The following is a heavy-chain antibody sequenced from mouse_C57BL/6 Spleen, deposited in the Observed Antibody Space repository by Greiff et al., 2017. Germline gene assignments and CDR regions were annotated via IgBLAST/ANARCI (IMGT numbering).Heavy chain of an antibody. J-gene: IGHJ1*03. CDR1: GFTFSSYT. CDR3: ARDGYYSYWYFDV. V-gene: IGHV5-9*01. D-gene: IGHD2-3*01. CDR2: ISGGGGNT. Sequence: DVMLVESGGGLVKPGGSLKLSCAASGFTFSSYTMSWVRQTPEKRLEWVATISGGGGNTYYPDSVKGRFTISRDNAKNTLYLQMSRLRSEDTALYYCARDGYYSYWYFDVWGTGTTVTVSS.